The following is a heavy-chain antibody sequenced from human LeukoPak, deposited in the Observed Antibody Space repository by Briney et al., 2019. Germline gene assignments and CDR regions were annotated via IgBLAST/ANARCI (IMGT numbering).Heavy chain of an antibody. CDR2: INHSGST. Sequence: MTSETLSLTCAVYGGSFSGYYWSWIRQPPGKGLEWIGEINHSGSTNYNPSLKSRVTISVDKSKNQFSLKLSSVTAADTAVYYCARDRYSSSSGYFDYWGQGTLVTVSS. J-gene: IGHJ4*02. CDR3: ARDRYSSSSGYFDY. CDR1: GGSFSGYY. V-gene: IGHV4-34*01. D-gene: IGHD6-6*01.